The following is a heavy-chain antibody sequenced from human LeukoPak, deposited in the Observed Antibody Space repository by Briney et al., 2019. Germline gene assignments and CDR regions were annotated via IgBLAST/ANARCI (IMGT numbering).Heavy chain of an antibody. CDR2: IYYSGST. V-gene: IGHV4-39*01. CDR3: ARRSYSGSYY. J-gene: IGHJ4*02. D-gene: IGHD1-26*01. Sequence: SETPSLTCTVSGGSISSSSYYWGWIRQPPGKGLEWIGSIYYSGSTYYNPSLKSRVTISVDTSKNQFSLKLSSVTAADTAVYYCARRSYSGSYYWGQGTLVTVSS. CDR1: GGSISSSSYY.